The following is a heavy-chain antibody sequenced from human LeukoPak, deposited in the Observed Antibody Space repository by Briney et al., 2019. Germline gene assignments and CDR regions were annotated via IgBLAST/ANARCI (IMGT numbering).Heavy chain of an antibody. CDR3: AQHTGYSSSWSPFDY. J-gene: IGHJ4*02. CDR2: ISGSGGST. Sequence: PGGSLRLSCAASGFTFSSYAMSWVRQAPGKGLEWVSAISGSGGSTYYADSVKGRFTISRDNPKNTLYLQMNSLRVEDTAVYYCAQHTGYSSSWSPFDYWGQGTLVTVSS. V-gene: IGHV3-23*01. CDR1: GFTFSSYA. D-gene: IGHD6-13*01.